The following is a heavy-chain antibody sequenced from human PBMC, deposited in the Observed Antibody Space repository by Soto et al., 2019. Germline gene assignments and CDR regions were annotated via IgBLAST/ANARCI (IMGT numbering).Heavy chain of an antibody. CDR3: AREGDDYCDYKRAFDI. J-gene: IGHJ3*02. CDR1: GFTFRSYS. Sequence: EVQLVESGGGLVKPGGSLSVSCEASGFTFRSYSMSWVRQAPGKGLEWVSSISTTSSYIYYGDSVKGRFTISRDNAKNSLLLQMNSLRAEDTAIYYCAREGDDYCDYKRAFDIWGQGTRVTVSS. D-gene: IGHD4-17*01. V-gene: IGHV3-21*01. CDR2: ISTTSSYI.